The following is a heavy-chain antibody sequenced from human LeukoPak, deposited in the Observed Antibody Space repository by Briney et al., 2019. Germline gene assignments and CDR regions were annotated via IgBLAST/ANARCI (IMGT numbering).Heavy chain of an antibody. V-gene: IGHV4-38-2*01. D-gene: IGHD5-18*01. CDR3: ARPQGACAMVAFDI. CDR1: GYSISSGYY. CDR2: VYHSGST. J-gene: IGHJ3*02. Sequence: SETLSLTCAVSGYSISSGYYWGWIRQPPVKGLEWIGSVYHSGSTYYNPSLKSRVTISVDNSKNQFSLKLSSVTAADTAVYYCARPQGACAMVAFDIWGQGTMVTVSS.